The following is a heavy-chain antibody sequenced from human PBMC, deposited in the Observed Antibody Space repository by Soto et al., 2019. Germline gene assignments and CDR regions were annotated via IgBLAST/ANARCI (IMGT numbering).Heavy chain of an antibody. V-gene: IGHV4-4*07. CDR1: GGSISSYY. CDR3: ARCGLDYGMDV. CDR2: FYPTGKT. J-gene: IGHJ6*02. Sequence: SETLSLTGTVSGGSISSYYWCWTRQPAGKGLEWIGRFYPTGKTNYNPSLQSRLTMSADTSRNQFSLNLTSVTAADTAVYYCARCGLDYGMDVWGQGTTVTVSS.